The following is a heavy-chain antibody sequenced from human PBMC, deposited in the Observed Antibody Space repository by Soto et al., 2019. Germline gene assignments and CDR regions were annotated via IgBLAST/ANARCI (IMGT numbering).Heavy chain of an antibody. CDR2: ISYDGSNK. J-gene: IGHJ4*02. D-gene: IGHD6-19*01. CDR1: GFTFSSYG. Sequence: GGSLRLSCAASGFTFSSYGMHWVRQAPGKGLEWVAVISYDGSNKNYADSVKGRFTNSRDNSKNTLYLQMNSLRAEDTAVYYCAKDWEVGAVAGTEGEYWGQGTLVTVSS. CDR3: AKDWEVGAVAGTEGEY. V-gene: IGHV3-30*18.